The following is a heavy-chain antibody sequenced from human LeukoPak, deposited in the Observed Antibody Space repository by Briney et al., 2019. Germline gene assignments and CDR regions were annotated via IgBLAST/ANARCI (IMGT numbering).Heavy chain of an antibody. Sequence: GGSLRLSCAASGFTFSSYEMNWVRQAPGKGLEWVSYISSSGSTIYYADSVKGLFTISRDNAKNSLYLQMNSLRAEDTAVYYCAELGITMIGGVWGKGTTVTISS. CDR1: GFTFSSYE. V-gene: IGHV3-48*03. CDR2: ISSSGSTI. D-gene: IGHD3-10*02. CDR3: AELGITMIGGV. J-gene: IGHJ6*04.